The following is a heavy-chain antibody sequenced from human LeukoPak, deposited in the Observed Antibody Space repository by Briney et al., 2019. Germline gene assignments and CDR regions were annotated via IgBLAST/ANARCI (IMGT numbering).Heavy chain of an antibody. J-gene: IGHJ4*02. CDR3: AKAGGYSGYGDY. D-gene: IGHD5-12*01. Sequence: GGSLRLSCAASGFTFSSYWMSWVRQAPGKGLEWVANIKEDGSEKYYVDSVKGRFTISRDNSKSTLYIQMNSLRAEDTAVYYCAKAGGYSGYGDYWGQGTLVTVSS. CDR2: IKEDGSEK. CDR1: GFTFSSYW. V-gene: IGHV3-7*03.